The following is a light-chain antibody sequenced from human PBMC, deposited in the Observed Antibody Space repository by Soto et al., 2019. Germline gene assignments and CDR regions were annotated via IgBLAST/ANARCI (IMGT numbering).Light chain of an antibody. CDR2: DVN. CDR1: SSDVGAYSY. CDR3: TSYTISNTYV. J-gene: IGLJ1*01. V-gene: IGLV2-14*01. Sequence: QSVLTRPASVSGSPGQSITLSCTGTSSDVGAYSYVSWYQQHPGKAPKLMIYDVNDRPSGVSNRFSGSKSGNTASLTISGLQAEDEADYYCTSYTISNTYVFGTGTKVTVL.